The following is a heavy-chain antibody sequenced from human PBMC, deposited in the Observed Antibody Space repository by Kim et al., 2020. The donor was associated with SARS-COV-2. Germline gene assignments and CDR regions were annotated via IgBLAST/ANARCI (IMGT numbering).Heavy chain of an antibody. V-gene: IGHV3-30*02. CDR3: AKEGDCSGGSCPSGY. D-gene: IGHD2-15*01. Sequence: GSVKGRFTISRDNSKNTLYLQMNSLRAEDTAVYYCAKEGDCSGGSCPSGYWGQGTLVTVSS. J-gene: IGHJ4*02.